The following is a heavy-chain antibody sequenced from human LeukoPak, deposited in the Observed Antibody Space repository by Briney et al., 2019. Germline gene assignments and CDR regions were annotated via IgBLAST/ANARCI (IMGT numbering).Heavy chain of an antibody. D-gene: IGHD4-23*01. Sequence: PGGSLRLSCAASGFTFSSYSMNWVRQAPGKGLEWVSSISSSSSYIYYADSVKGRFTISRDNAKNSLYLQMNSLRAEDTAVYYCARDPIYGGTVPYYFDYWGRGTLVTVSS. J-gene: IGHJ4*02. CDR1: GFTFSSYS. CDR3: ARDPIYGGTVPYYFDY. V-gene: IGHV3-21*01. CDR2: ISSSSSYI.